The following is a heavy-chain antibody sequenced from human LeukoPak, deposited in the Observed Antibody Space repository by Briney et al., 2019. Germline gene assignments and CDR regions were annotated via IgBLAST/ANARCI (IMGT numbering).Heavy chain of an antibody. D-gene: IGHD6-19*01. Sequence: GGSLRLSCAASGFTFSSYGMHWVRQAPGKGVGWGAVIWYDGSNKYYADSVKGRFTISRDNSKNTLYLQMNSLRAEDTAVYYRARGPRPEPQWLVLAYWGQGTLVTVSS. CDR3: ARGPRPEPQWLVLAY. CDR2: IWYDGSNK. V-gene: IGHV3-33*01. CDR1: GFTFSSYG. J-gene: IGHJ4*02.